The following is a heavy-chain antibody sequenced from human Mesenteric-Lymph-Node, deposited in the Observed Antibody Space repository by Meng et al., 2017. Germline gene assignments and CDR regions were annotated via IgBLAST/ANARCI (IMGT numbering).Heavy chain of an antibody. D-gene: IGHD4-17*01. CDR1: CGALSGAY. CDR2: IIHGGSP. Sequence: QLQRWGGGLLNPSETLSLTCAVNCGALSGAYWNWIRQPPGKGLEWIGEIIHGGSPSYNPSLKSRVTISIDTSKNQLSLMLSSVTAADTAVYYCARRHGASAYNWFDPWGQGTLVTVSS. V-gene: IGHV4-34*12. J-gene: IGHJ5*02. CDR3: ARRHGASAYNWFDP.